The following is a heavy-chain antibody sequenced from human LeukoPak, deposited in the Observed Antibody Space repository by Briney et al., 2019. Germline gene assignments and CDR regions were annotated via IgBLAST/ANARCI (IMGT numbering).Heavy chain of an antibody. J-gene: IGHJ3*02. CDR1: GGSFSGYY. V-gene: IGHV4-34*01. CDR2: IYYSGST. D-gene: IGHD2-2*02. CDR3: ASPLYPYCSSTSCYTGHGAFDI. Sequence: SETLSLTCAVYGGSFSGYYWSWIRQPPGKGLEWIGYIYYSGSTYYNPSLKSRVTISVDTSKNQFSLKLSSVTAADTAVYYCASPLYPYCSSTSCYTGHGAFDIWGQGTMVTVSS.